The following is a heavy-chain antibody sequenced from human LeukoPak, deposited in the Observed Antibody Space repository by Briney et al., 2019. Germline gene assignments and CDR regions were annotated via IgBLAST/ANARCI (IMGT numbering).Heavy chain of an antibody. Sequence: SGTLSLTCTVSGGSISSGSYYWSWIRQPAGKGLEWIGRIYTSGSTNYNPSLKSRVTISVDTSKNQFSLKLSSVTAADAAVYYCARDYDFLSGCTLTNWFDPWGQGTLVTVSS. CDR1: GGSISSGSYY. D-gene: IGHD3-3*01. CDR3: ARDYDFLSGCTLTNWFDP. CDR2: IYTSGST. V-gene: IGHV4-61*02. J-gene: IGHJ5*02.